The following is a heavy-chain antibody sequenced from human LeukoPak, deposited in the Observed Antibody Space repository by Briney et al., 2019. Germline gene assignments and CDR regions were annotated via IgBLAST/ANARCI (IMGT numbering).Heavy chain of an antibody. CDR3: ARDQNVLLWFGELPY. CDR2: INAGNGNT. CDR1: GYTFTSYA. J-gene: IGHJ4*02. Sequence: ASVKVSCKASGYTFTSYAMHWVRQAPGQRLEWMGWINAGNGNTKYSQKFQGRVTITRDTSASTAYMELSSLRSEDTAVYYCARDQNVLLWFGELPYWGQGTLVTVSS. V-gene: IGHV1-3*01. D-gene: IGHD3-10*01.